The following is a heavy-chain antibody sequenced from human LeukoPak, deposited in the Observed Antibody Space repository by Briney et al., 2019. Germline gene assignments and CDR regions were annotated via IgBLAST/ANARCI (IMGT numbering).Heavy chain of an antibody. D-gene: IGHD5-12*01. J-gene: IGHJ4*02. V-gene: IGHV1-2*02. Sequence: ASVKVSCKATGYTFTDYYLHWVRQAPGQGLEWLGWINPNRGGTNYPPRFQGRVIMTRDTSITTAYMELSGLRSEDTAVYYCARGRSTGYPYYFEYWGQGTLVTVSS. CDR1: GYTFTDYY. CDR3: ARGRSTGYPYYFEY. CDR2: INPNRGGT.